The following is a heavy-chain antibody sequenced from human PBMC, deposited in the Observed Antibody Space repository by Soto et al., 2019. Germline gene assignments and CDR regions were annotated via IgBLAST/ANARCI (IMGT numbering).Heavy chain of an antibody. Sequence: QVQLVQSGAEVKKPGASVKVSCKASGYTFTSYGISWVRQAPGQGLEWMGWISAYNGNTNYAQKLQGRVTMTTDTSPSTAYMELRSLRSDDTAVYYCARSYSSGYFPHAEHFDYWGQGTLVTVSS. V-gene: IGHV1-18*01. CDR3: ARSYSSGYFPHAEHFDY. D-gene: IGHD3-22*01. CDR1: GYTFTSYG. CDR2: ISAYNGNT. J-gene: IGHJ4*02.